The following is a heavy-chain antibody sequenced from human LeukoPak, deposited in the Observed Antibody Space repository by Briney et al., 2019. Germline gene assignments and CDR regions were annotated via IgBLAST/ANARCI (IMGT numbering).Heavy chain of an antibody. CDR2: IYYSGST. V-gene: IGHV4-39*01. Sequence: PSETLSLTCTVSGGSISSSSYYWGWIRQPPGKGLEWIGSIYYSGSTYYNPSPKSRVTISVDTSKNQFSLKLSSVTAADTAVYHCARQDGGYYCYYYMDVWGKGTTVTVSS. CDR3: ARQDGGYYCYYYMDV. CDR1: GGSISSSSYY. J-gene: IGHJ6*03.